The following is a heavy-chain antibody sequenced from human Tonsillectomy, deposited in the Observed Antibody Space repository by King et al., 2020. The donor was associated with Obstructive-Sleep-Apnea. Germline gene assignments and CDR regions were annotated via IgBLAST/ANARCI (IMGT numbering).Heavy chain of an antibody. Sequence: QLQESGPGLVKPSEPLSLTCTVSGGSISSSSYYWGWIRKPPGKGLEWIGSIYYSGSTYYNPSLKSRVTISVDTSKNQFSLKLSSVTAADTAVYYCARVLYYDFWSGYSEYWGQGTLVTVSS. CDR1: GGSISSSSYY. CDR3: ARVLYYDFWSGYSEY. CDR2: IYYSGST. D-gene: IGHD3-3*01. J-gene: IGHJ4*02. V-gene: IGHV4-39*07.